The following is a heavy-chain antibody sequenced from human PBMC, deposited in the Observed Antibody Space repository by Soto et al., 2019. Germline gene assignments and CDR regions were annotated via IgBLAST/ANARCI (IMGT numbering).Heavy chain of an antibody. V-gene: IGHV1-69*02. CDR3: ERGVGYGDYDYFDY. CDR1: GGTFSSYT. CDR2: IIPILGIA. J-gene: IGHJ4*02. Sequence: QVQLVQSGAEVKKPGSSVKVSCKASGGTFSSYTISWVRQAPGQGLEWMGRIIPILGIANYAQKFQGRVTITAEKSTSNAYMELSSLRSEDTAVYYCERGVGYGDYDYFDYWGQGTLVTVSS. D-gene: IGHD4-17*01.